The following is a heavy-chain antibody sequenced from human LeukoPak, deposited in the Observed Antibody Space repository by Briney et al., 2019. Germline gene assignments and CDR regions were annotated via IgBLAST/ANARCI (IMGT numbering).Heavy chain of an antibody. J-gene: IGHJ4*02. Sequence: SETLSLTCTVSSGSITNDYWTWVRQPPGKGLEWIGYISYSGSVNYNPSLTTRVTMSLDTSSNQFSVTLKSVTAADTAVYYCARLQAPRFVDWLFADLFDYWGQGTLVTVSS. CDR1: SGSITNDY. V-gene: IGHV4-59*08. D-gene: IGHD3-9*01. CDR2: ISYSGSV. CDR3: ARLQAPRFVDWLFADLFDY.